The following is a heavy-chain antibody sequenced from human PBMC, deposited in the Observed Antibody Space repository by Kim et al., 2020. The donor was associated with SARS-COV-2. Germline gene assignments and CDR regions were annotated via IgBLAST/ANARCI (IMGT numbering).Heavy chain of an antibody. V-gene: IGHV1-2*02. Sequence: KYAQELQGRVTMTRDTSISTAYMELSRLRSDDTAVYYCARLPGYSSSWYDYWGQGTLVTVSS. CDR3: ARLPGYSSSWYDY. D-gene: IGHD6-13*01. J-gene: IGHJ4*02.